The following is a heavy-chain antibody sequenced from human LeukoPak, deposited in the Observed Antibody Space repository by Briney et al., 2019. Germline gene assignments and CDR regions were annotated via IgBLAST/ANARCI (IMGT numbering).Heavy chain of an antibody. CDR3: ARDGYYFDY. CDR1: GGSISSYY. CDR2: IYYSGST. Sequence: PSETLSLTCTVSGGSISSYYWSWIRQPPGKGLEWIGYIYYSGSTNYNPSFKSRVTISVDTSKNQFSLKLSSVTAADTAVYYCARDGYYFDYWGQGTLVTVSS. J-gene: IGHJ4*02. V-gene: IGHV4-59*01.